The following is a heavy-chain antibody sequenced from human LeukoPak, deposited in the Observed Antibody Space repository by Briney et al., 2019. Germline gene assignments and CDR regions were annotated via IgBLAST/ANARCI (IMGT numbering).Heavy chain of an antibody. J-gene: IGHJ5*02. V-gene: IGHV4-38-2*02. Sequence: SETLSLTCTVSGYSISSGYYWGWIRQPPGKGLEWIGSIYHSGSTYYNPSLKSRVTISVDTSKNQFSLKLSSVTAADTAVYYCARGRRMITFGGVIAKNWFDPWGQGTLVTVSS. D-gene: IGHD3-16*02. CDR1: GYSISSGYY. CDR3: ARGRRMITFGGVIAKNWFDP. CDR2: IYHSGST.